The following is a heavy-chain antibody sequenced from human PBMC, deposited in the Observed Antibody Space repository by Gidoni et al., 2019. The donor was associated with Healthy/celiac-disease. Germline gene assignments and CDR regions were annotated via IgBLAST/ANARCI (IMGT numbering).Heavy chain of an antibody. V-gene: IGHV3-33*01. CDR3: ARDQGSSSHPPLGY. J-gene: IGHJ4*02. Sequence: QVQLVESGGGVVQPGRSLRLSCAASGFTFSSYGMHWVRQAPGKGLEWVAVIWYDGSNKYYADSVKGRFTISRDNSKNTLYLQMNSLRAEDTAVYYCARDQGSSSHPPLGYWGQGTLVTVSS. D-gene: IGHD6-13*01. CDR2: IWYDGSNK. CDR1: GFTFSSYG.